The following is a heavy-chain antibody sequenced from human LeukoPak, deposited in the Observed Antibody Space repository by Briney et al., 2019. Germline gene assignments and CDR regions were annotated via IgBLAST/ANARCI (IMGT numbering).Heavy chain of an antibody. D-gene: IGHD5-18*01. J-gene: IGHJ4*02. CDR3: ARDREQLNSLDY. V-gene: IGHV1-69*05. CDR1: GGTFSSYA. Sequence: ASVKVSCKASGGTFSSYAISWVRQAPGQGLEWMGRIIPIFGTANYAQKFQGRVTITTDESTSTAYMELSSLRSEDTAVYYCARDREQLNSLDYWGQGTLVTVSS. CDR2: IIPIFGTA.